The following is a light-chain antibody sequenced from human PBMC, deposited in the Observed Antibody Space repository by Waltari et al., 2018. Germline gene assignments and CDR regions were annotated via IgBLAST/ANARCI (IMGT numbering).Light chain of an antibody. CDR1: QSVSSY. CDR2: DST. J-gene: IGKJ4*01. CDR3: QQRSNWPLT. V-gene: IGKV3-11*01. Sequence: EIVLTQSPATLSLSPGERATLSCRASQSVSSYLAWYQQKPGQDPRRLIYDSTNRATGIPARFSGSGSGTDFTLTISSLEPEDLAVYYCQQRSNWPLTFGGGTKVEIK.